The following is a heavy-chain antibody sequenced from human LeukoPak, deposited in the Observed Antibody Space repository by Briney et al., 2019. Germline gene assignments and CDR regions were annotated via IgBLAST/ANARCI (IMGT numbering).Heavy chain of an antibody. J-gene: IGHJ6*03. D-gene: IGHD3-3*01. CDR3: AKIYGFGYNYMDV. Sequence: PETLSLTCSVTGGSISSDYWSWIRQSPGKRLEWIGHFFYTESAIYNPSLESRVTISVDRSKNQFSVRLTSVTAADTAVCYCAKIYGFGYNYMDVWGKGTAVTVSS. CDR2: FFYTESA. V-gene: IGHV4-59*01. CDR1: GGSISSDY.